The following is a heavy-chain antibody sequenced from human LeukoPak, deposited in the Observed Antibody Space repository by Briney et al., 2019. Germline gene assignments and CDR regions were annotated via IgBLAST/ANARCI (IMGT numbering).Heavy chain of an antibody. J-gene: IGHJ4*02. Sequence: SETLSLTCAVYGGSFSGYCWSWIRQPPGKGLEWIGEINHSGSTNYNPSLKSRVTISVDTSKNQFSLKLSSVTAADTAVYYCARARPYDFWSGYYDYWGQGTLVTVSS. V-gene: IGHV4-34*01. CDR2: INHSGST. CDR1: GGSFSGYC. D-gene: IGHD3-3*01. CDR3: ARARPYDFWSGYYDY.